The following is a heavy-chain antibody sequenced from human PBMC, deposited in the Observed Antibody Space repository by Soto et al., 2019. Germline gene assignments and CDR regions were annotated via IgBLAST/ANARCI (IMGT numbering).Heavy chain of an antibody. CDR3: AKGYCSSTSCSYDY. J-gene: IGHJ4*02. CDR1: GFTFSRYA. CDR2: ISGSGGST. V-gene: IGHV3-23*01. D-gene: IGHD2-2*01. Sequence: VQLLESGGGLVQPGGSLRLSCAASGFTFSRYAMSWVRQAPGKGLEWVSGISGSGGSTYYADSVKGRFTISRDNSKNTLYLQMNSLRAEDTAVYYCAKGYCSSTSCSYDYWGQGTLVTVSS.